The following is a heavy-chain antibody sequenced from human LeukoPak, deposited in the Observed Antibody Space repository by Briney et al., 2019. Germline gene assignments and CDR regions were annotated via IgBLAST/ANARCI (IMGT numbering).Heavy chain of an antibody. D-gene: IGHD6-13*01. V-gene: IGHV4-30-4*01. Sequence: SQTLSLTCTVSGGSISSGDYYWSWIRQPPGKGLEWIGYIYYSGSTYYNPSLKSRVTISVDTSKNQFSLKLSSVTAADTAVYYCAISSIAAAGALDYWGQGTLVTVSS. CDR2: IYYSGST. CDR3: AISSIAAAGALDY. J-gene: IGHJ4*02. CDR1: GGSISSGDYY.